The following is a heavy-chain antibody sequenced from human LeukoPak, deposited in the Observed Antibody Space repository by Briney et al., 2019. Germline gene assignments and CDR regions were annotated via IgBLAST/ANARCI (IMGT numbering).Heavy chain of an antibody. CDR2: VVGNGGTT. V-gene: IGHV3-64*02. D-gene: IGHD2-21*01. J-gene: IGHJ4*02. Sequence: GGSLRLSCAASGFTFTTYTIHWIRQAPGRGLEYVSAVVGNGGTTYYADSVRGRFTISRDNSKNTVYLQMGSLRAEDTAVYYCARERAYYYFDYWGQGAQVTVSS. CDR1: GFTFTTYT. CDR3: ARERAYYYFDY.